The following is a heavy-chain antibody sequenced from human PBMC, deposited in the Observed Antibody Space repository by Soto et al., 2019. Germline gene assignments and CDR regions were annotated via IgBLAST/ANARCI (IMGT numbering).Heavy chain of an antibody. J-gene: IGHJ4*02. CDR3: ARDSPSGWYTIDY. CDR1: GFTFSSYG. V-gene: IGHV3-33*01. Sequence: GGPLRLSCAASGFTFSSYGMHWVRQAPGKGLEWVAVIWYDGSNKYYADSVKGRFTISRDNSKNTLYLQMNSLRAEDTAVYYCARDSPSGWYTIDYWGQGTLVTVSS. CDR2: IWYDGSNK. D-gene: IGHD6-19*01.